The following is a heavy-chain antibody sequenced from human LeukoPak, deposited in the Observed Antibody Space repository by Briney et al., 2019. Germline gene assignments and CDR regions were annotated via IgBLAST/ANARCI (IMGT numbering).Heavy chain of an antibody. Sequence: GGSLRLSCAASGFTFSNYRMHWVRQAPGKGLVWVSRINSDGSSTKYADSVKGRFTISRDNAKNTLYLQMNSLRAEDTALYYCATVAGTFSDAFDIWGQGTMVTVSS. CDR3: ATVAGTFSDAFDI. CDR1: GFTFSNYR. D-gene: IGHD6-19*01. V-gene: IGHV3-74*01. CDR2: INSDGSST. J-gene: IGHJ3*02.